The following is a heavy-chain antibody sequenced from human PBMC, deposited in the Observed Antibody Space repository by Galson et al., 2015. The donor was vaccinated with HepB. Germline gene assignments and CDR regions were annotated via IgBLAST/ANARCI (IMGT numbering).Heavy chain of an antibody. V-gene: IGHV3-48*01. CDR1: GFTFSRYS. D-gene: IGHD2-15*01. CDR2: ISSGSITI. J-gene: IGHJ3*02. CDR3: ARVRLYSGAFDI. Sequence: SLRLSCAASGFTFSRYSMNWVRRAPGKGLEWVSYISSGSITIYYGDSVKGRFAISRDNAKNSLYLQMNSLRAEDTAVYYCARVRLYSGAFDIWGQGTMVTVSS.